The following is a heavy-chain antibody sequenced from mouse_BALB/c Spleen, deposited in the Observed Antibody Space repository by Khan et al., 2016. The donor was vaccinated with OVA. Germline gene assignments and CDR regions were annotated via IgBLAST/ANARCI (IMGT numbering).Heavy chain of an antibody. J-gene: IGHJ1*01. CDR1: GFTFSSFG. CDR2: ISSGSSTI. CDR3: ARSGGNFHLYFDV. Sequence: EVQLVESGGGLVQPGGSRKLSCAASGFTFSSFGMHWVRQAPKKGLEWVAYISSGSSTIYYVDTVKGRFTISRDNPKNTLFLQMTSLRSEDTAMYYCARSGGNFHLYFDVWGGGTSVTVSS. V-gene: IGHV5-17*02. D-gene: IGHD2-1*01.